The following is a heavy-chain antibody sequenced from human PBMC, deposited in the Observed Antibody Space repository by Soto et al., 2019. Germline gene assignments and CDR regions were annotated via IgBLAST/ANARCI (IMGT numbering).Heavy chain of an antibody. CDR1: GGSISSGGYS. J-gene: IGHJ3*02. Sequence: QLQLQESGSGLVKPSQTLSLTCAVSGGSISSGGYSWSWIRQPPGKGLEWIGYIYHSGSTYYNPSLQRRSPITGNKAKDPFSLKLRSGTAAGTAVYLCARGWAGGNPSYLPPPPPNAFDIWGQGTMVTVSS. V-gene: IGHV4-30-2*01. D-gene: IGHD2-15*01. CDR2: IYHSGST. CDR3: ARGWAGGNPSYLPPPPPNAFDI.